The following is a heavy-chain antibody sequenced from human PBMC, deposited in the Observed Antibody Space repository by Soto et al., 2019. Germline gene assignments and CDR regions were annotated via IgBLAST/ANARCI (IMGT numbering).Heavy chain of an antibody. CDR1: GLSFNSYA. Sequence: EVQVLESGGGLAQPGRSLRLSCAVSGLSFNSYAMTWVRQSPGKVLEWVSSISRRGNSTYSADSVRGRFTISRDNSKNTLYLQMNILRADDTAVYYCAKDAKILDWLPTSYYFDFWGQGTLVTVSS. D-gene: IGHD3-9*01. V-gene: IGHV3-23*01. CDR3: AKDAKILDWLPTSYYFDF. CDR2: ISRRGNST. J-gene: IGHJ4*02.